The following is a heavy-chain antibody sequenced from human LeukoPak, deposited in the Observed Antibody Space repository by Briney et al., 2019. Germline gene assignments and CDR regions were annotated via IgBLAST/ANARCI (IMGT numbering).Heavy chain of an antibody. J-gene: IGHJ4*02. CDR3: MSDSFGN. Sequence: GGSLKLSCAVSGFTFSTSWMHWVRQAPGTGLGWVANINPDGRQKHYVDSLKGRFSISRDNGRNSLYLQMDNLRVEDTAVYYCMSDSFGNWGQGTLVTVSS. CDR2: INPDGRQK. CDR1: GFTFSTSW. D-gene: IGHD3-3*01. V-gene: IGHV3-7*01.